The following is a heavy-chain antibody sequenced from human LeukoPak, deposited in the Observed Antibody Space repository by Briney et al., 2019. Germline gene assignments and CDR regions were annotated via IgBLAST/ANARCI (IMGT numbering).Heavy chain of an antibody. Sequence: SETLSLTCAVYGGSFSGYYWSWIRQPPGKGLEWIWEINHCGSTNYNPSLKSRVTISVDTSKNQFSLKLSSVTAADTAVYYCARGQVGRAGTFRIWAYFDHWGQGTLVIVSS. CDR2: INHCGST. CDR1: GGSFSGYY. J-gene: IGHJ4*02. D-gene: IGHD6-19*01. V-gene: IGHV4-34*01. CDR3: ARGQVGRAGTFRIWAYFDH.